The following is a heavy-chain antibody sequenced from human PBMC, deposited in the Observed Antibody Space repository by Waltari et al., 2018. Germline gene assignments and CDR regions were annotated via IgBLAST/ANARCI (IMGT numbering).Heavy chain of an antibody. D-gene: IGHD3-22*01. CDR2: INAGNGNT. CDR1: GYTFTSYA. V-gene: IGHV1-3*01. Sequence: QVQLVQSGAEVKKPGASVKVSCKASGYTFTSYAMHWVRQAPGQRLDGMGWINAGNGNTKYSQKFQGRVTITRDTSTSTAYMELSSLRSEDTAVYYCARTYYYDSSGYYQTFEYFQHWGQGTLVTVSS. J-gene: IGHJ1*01. CDR3: ARTYYYDSSGYYQTFEYFQH.